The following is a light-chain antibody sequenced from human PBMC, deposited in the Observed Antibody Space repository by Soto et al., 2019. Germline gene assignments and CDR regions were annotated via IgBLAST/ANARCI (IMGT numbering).Light chain of an antibody. CDR2: EVS. Sequence: QSALTQPASVSGSPGQLITISCTGTSSDVGGYNYVSWYQQHPGKAPKLMIYEVSNRPSGVSNRFSGSKSGNTASLTISGLQAEDEADYYCTSKTSSTYVVFGGGTKVTVL. CDR1: SSDVGGYNY. V-gene: IGLV2-14*01. CDR3: TSKTSSTYVV. J-gene: IGLJ2*01.